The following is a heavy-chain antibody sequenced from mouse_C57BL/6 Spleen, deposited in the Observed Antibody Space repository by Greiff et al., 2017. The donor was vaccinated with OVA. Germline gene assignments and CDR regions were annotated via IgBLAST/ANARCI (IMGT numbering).Heavy chain of an antibody. CDR1: GFSFNTYA. V-gene: IGHV10-1*01. D-gene: IGHD1-1*01. Sequence: EVKLVESGGGLVQPKGSLKLSCAASGFSFNTYAMNWVRQAPGKGLEWVARIRSKSNNYATYYADSVKDRFTISRDDSESMLYLQMNNLKTEDTAMYYCVPPCYIGGFAYWGQGTLVTVSA. J-gene: IGHJ3*01. CDR2: IRSKSNNYAT. CDR3: VPPCYIGGFAY.